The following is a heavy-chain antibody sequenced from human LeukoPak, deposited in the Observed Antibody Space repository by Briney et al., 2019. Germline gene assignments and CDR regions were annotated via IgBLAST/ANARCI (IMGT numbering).Heavy chain of an antibody. CDR1: GYTFNRYG. Sequence: ASVKVSCKASGYTFNRYGISWVRQAPGQGLEWMGWISTYNGDTEYAQKIQGRVTMTTDTSTSTAYMELRSLRSDDTAVYYCARQVLIAGGRYGMDVWGQGTTVTVSS. D-gene: IGHD2-15*01. V-gene: IGHV1-18*01. CDR3: ARQVLIAGGRYGMDV. CDR2: ISTYNGDT. J-gene: IGHJ6*02.